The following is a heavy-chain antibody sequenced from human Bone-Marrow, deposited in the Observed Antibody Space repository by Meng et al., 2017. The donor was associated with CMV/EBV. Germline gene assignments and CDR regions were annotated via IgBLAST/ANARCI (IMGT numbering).Heavy chain of an antibody. CDR1: GYSFTTYW. CDR3: ARMSSGWNLGWFDP. J-gene: IGHJ5*02. V-gene: IGHV5-10-1*01. Sequence: SGYSFTTYWITWVRQMPGKGLEWMGRFDPSDSYTNYNPSFQGHVTFSADRTISTAYLQWSSLKASDTAMYYCARMSSGWNLGWFDPWGQGTLVTVSS. D-gene: IGHD6-19*01. CDR2: FDPSDSYT.